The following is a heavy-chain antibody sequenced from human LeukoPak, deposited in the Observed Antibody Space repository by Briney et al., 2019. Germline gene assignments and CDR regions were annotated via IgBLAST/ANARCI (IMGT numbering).Heavy chain of an antibody. CDR3: ARTPTRMVAGD. D-gene: IGHD4/OR15-4a*01. CDR2: ISSSSSYI. CDR1: GFTFSSYS. Sequence: GGSLRLSCAASGFTFSSYSMNWARQAPGKGLEWVSSISSSSSYIYYADSVKGRFTISRDNAKNSLYLQMNSLRAEDTAVYYCARTPTRMVAGDWGQGTLVTVSS. V-gene: IGHV3-21*01. J-gene: IGHJ4*02.